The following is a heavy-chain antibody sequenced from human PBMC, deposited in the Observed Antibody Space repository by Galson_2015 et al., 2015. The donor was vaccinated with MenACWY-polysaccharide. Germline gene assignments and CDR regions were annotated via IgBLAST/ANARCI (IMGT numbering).Heavy chain of an antibody. D-gene: IGHD6-25*01. CDR3: AKQAYSSGCDY. Sequence: PLRLSCAASGFTFKHYGMHWVRQAPGKGLERVAFIRHDGTTEDYVDSVRGRFTISRDNSKNTLYLQMSSLRTEDTAVYFCAKQAYSSGCDYWGLGTLVTVSS. CDR1: GFTFKHYG. J-gene: IGHJ4*02. V-gene: IGHV3-30*02. CDR2: IRHDGTTE.